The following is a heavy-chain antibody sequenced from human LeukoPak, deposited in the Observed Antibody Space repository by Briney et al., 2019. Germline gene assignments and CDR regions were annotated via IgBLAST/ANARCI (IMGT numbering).Heavy chain of an antibody. CDR3: AKRGHSGSYYAAFDM. Sequence: GGSLRLSCAASGFTVRDNYMSWVRQAPGKGLESVSVISNGGDTYYADSVKGRFTISRDISKNTLYLQMNSPRAEDTAVYYCAKRGHSGSYYAAFDMWGQGTMVTVSS. CDR2: ISNGGDT. V-gene: IGHV3-53*01. CDR1: GFTVRDNY. J-gene: IGHJ3*02. D-gene: IGHD1-26*01.